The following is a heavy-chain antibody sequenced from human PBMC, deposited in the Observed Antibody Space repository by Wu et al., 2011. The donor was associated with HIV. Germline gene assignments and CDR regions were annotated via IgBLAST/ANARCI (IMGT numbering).Heavy chain of an antibody. CDR1: GYTFTNYD. V-gene: IGHV1-8*03. Sequence: GAEVKKPGASVKVSCKASGYTFTNYDINWVRQATGQGLEWMGWMNPDSGNTGYAQKFQGRVTITRNTSISTAYMELSSLRSEDTAVYYCATMGGLGVPAAIPVPFPNPDDYWGQGTLVTVSS. CDR2: MNPDSGNT. J-gene: IGHJ4*02. CDR3: ATMGGLGVPAAIPVPFPNPDDY. D-gene: IGHD2-2*01.